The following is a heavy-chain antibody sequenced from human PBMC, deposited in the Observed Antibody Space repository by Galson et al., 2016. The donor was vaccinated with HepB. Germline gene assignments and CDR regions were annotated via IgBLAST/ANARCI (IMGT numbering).Heavy chain of an antibody. J-gene: IGHJ4*02. CDR1: GYIFSHYW. CDR2: IYAGDSDT. V-gene: IGHV5-51*01. Sequence: QSGAEVKKPGESLKISCKASGYIFSHYWIGWVRQMPGKGLEWMGIIYAGDSDTRYSPSFQGQVTISADKSISTAYLQWSSLKASDTAMYYCARPYSSGQYFAYWGQGALVTVSS. D-gene: IGHD6-19*01. CDR3: ARPYSSGQYFAY.